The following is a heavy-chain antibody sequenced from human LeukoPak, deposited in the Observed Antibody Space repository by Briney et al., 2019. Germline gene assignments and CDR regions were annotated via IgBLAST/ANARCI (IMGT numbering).Heavy chain of an antibody. CDR3: ARGDHYDFWSDYYTQTGFFFDR. Sequence: SETLSLTCAVYGGSFSGYYWTWIRHTPGKGLDWIGEINYGGDTNYNPSLKSRVTISVDTSGNQFSLKMTSVTAADTAVYFCARGDHYDFWSDYYTQTGFFFDRWGQGTLATVSS. CDR1: GGSFSGYY. CDR2: INYGGDT. J-gene: IGHJ4*02. V-gene: IGHV4-34*01. D-gene: IGHD3-3*01.